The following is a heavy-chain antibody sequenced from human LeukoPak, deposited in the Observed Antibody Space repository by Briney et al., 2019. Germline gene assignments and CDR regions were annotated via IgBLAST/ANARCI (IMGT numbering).Heavy chain of an antibody. V-gene: IGHV4-39*07. Sequence: SETLSLTCTVSGGSISSSSYYWGWIRQPPGKGLEWIGSIFYSGSTYYSPSLKSRVTMSVDTSKNQFSLKLSSVTAADTAVYYCATYQGNSSGYYSPTAFDIWGQGTMVTVSS. D-gene: IGHD3-22*01. CDR1: GGSISSSSYY. J-gene: IGHJ3*02. CDR3: ATYQGNSSGYYSPTAFDI. CDR2: IFYSGST.